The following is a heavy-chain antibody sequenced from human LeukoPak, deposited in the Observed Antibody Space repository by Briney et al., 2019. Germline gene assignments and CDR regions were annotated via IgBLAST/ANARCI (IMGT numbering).Heavy chain of an antibody. CDR2: ISSSSSYI. V-gene: IGHV3-21*01. CDR1: GFTFSSYS. CDR3: AREEVGATLFDY. Sequence: PGGSLRLSCAASGFTFSSYSMNWVRQAPGKGLEWVSSISSSSSYIYYADSVKGRFTISRDNAKNSLYLQMNSPRAEDTAVYYCAREEVGATLFDYWGQGTLVTVSS. D-gene: IGHD1-26*01. J-gene: IGHJ4*02.